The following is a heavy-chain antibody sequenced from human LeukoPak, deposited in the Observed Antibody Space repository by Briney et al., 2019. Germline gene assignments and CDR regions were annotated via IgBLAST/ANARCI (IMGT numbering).Heavy chain of an antibody. V-gene: IGHV3-7*01. Sequence: PGGSLRLSCAASGFTFSSYAMAWVRQAPGKGLERVANIKQDGSEKYYVDSVKGRFTISRDNAKNSLYLQMNSLRAEDTAVYYCARDEDSSGYYYGYYFDYWGQGTLVTVSS. CDR1: GFTFSSYA. J-gene: IGHJ4*02. CDR3: ARDEDSSGYYYGYYFDY. D-gene: IGHD3-22*01. CDR2: IKQDGSEK.